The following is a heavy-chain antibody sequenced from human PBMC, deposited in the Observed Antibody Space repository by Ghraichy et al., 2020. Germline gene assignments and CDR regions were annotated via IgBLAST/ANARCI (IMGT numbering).Heavy chain of an antibody. CDR3: AKRDSSSWYYFDY. V-gene: IGHV3-23*01. D-gene: IGHD6-13*01. Sequence: GGSLRLSCAASGFTFSSYAMSWVRQAPGKGLEWVSGISDSGGSTYHADSVKGRFTISKDNSKNTLYLQMSRQRVEDTAVYYCAKRDSSSWYYFDYWGQGTLVTVSS. CDR1: GFTFSSYA. CDR2: ISDSGGST. J-gene: IGHJ4*02.